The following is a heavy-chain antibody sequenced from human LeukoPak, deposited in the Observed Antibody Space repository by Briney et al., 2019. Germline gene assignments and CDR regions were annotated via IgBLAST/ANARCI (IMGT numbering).Heavy chain of an antibody. CDR3: ASDSPYSSSWYGKYYYYGMDV. Sequence: PGGSLRLSCAASGFTFSSYAMRWVRQAPGKGLEWVSTISGSGGSTDYADSVKGRFTISRDNAKNSLYLQMNSLRAEDTAVYYCASDSPYSSSWYGKYYYYGMDVWGQGTTVTVSS. CDR1: GFTFSSYA. J-gene: IGHJ6*02. D-gene: IGHD6-13*01. CDR2: ISGSGGST. V-gene: IGHV3-23*01.